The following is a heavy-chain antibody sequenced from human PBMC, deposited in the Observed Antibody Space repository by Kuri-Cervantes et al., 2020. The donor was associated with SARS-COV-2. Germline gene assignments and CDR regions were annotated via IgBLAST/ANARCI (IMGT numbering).Heavy chain of an antibody. CDR3: ARGGGYDFWSGFDY. CDR1: GFTFSSYA. V-gene: IGHV3-30-3*01. D-gene: IGHD3-3*01. CDR2: ISYDGSNK. Sequence: LSLTCAASGFTFSSYAMHWVRPAPGKGLEWVAVISYDGSNKYYADSVKGRFTISRDNSKNTLYLQMNSLSAEDTAAYYCARGGGYDFWSGFDYWGQGTLVTVSS. J-gene: IGHJ4*02.